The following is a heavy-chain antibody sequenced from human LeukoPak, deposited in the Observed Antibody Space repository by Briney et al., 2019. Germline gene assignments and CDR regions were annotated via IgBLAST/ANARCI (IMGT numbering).Heavy chain of an antibody. CDR2: LNPSSGST. Sequence: ASVKVSCKASGYTFTSYYMHWVRQAPGQGLEWIGILNPSSGSTSYSQKFQGRVTVTRDTSTTTVSMELSSLRYEDTAVYYCARDRIYESSGYGPIFDFWGQGTLVTVFS. D-gene: IGHD3-22*01. V-gene: IGHV1-46*01. J-gene: IGHJ4*02. CDR1: GYTFTSYY. CDR3: ARDRIYESSGYGPIFDF.